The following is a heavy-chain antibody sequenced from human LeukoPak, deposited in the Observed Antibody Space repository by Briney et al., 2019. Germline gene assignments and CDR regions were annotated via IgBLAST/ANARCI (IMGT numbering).Heavy chain of an antibody. CDR2: INPSGGST. Sequence: ASVKVSCKSSGYTFTIYYMHWVRQAPGQGLEWMGIINPSGGSTSYAQKFQGRVTMTRDTSISTAYMELSRLRSDDTAVYYCAKGQLVQSSWFDPWGQGTLVIVSS. V-gene: IGHV1-46*01. D-gene: IGHD6-6*01. CDR3: AKGQLVQSSWFDP. J-gene: IGHJ5*02. CDR1: GYTFTIYY.